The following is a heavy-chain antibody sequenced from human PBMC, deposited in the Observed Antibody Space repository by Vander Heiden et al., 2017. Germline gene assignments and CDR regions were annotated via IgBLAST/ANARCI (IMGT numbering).Heavy chain of an antibody. Sequence: QLQQSGPGLVKPSQTLSLTCAISGDSVSSNNAAWNWVRQSPSRGLEWLGRTYYRSKWYKDYEASGKSRISVNPAKSRNQFSRQGNSVTPEDSAVYYWARSGAGGEFRFFDYWGQGVLVTVSS. J-gene: IGHJ4*02. CDR3: ARSGAGGEFRFFDY. D-gene: IGHD3-16*01. CDR1: GDSVSSNNAA. CDR2: TYYRSKWYK. V-gene: IGHV6-1*01.